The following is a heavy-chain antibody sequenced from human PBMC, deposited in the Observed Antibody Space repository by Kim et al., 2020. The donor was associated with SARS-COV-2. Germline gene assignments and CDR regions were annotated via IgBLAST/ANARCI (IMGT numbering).Heavy chain of an antibody. CDR2: INSDGSST. J-gene: IGHJ4*02. V-gene: IGHV3-74*01. CDR1: GFTFSSYW. CDR3: ARSPERTYYFDY. Sequence: GGSLRLSCAASGFTFSSYWMHWVRQAPGKGLVWVSRINSDGSSTSYADSVKGRFTISRDNAKNTLYLQMNSLRAEDTAVYYCARSPERTYYFDYWGQGTLVTVSS. D-gene: IGHD1-1*01.